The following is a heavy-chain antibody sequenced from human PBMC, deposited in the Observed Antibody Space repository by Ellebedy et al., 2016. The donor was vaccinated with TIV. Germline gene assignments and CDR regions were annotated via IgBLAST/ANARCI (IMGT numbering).Heavy chain of an antibody. V-gene: IGHV3-7*01. CDR3: ARVEGNGWFPRDS. CDR1: GFTFSSKW. Sequence: GESLNISCVASGFTFSSKWMSWVRQSPGNGVEWVATIKDTGSGSFYAASVKGRFTVSRDNAKNSLGIQMDSLRVEDTAVYYCARVEGNGWFPRDSWGQGTLVTVSS. D-gene: IGHD6-19*01. CDR2: IKDTGSGS. J-gene: IGHJ4*02.